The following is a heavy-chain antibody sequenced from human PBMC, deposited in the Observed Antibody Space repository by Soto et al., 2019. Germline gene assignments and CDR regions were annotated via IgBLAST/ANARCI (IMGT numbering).Heavy chain of an antibody. J-gene: IGHJ4*02. CDR3: AGDLNYGLFDY. Sequence: EVQLVESGGGLVQPGGSLRLSCAASGFTFSSYSMNWARQAPGKGLGWVSYISSSSSTIYYADSVKGRFTISRDNAKNSLYLQMNSLRAEDTAVYYCAGDLNYGLFDYWGQGTLVTVSS. CDR1: GFTFSSYS. D-gene: IGHD4-17*01. V-gene: IGHV3-48*01. CDR2: ISSSSSTI.